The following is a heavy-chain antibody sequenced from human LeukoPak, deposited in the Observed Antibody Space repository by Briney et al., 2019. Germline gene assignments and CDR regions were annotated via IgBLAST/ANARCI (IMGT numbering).Heavy chain of an antibody. CDR3: ASGGHLDY. CDR2: INQDGSEK. J-gene: IGHJ4*02. CDR1: GITFSRFW. V-gene: IGHV3-7*03. D-gene: IGHD3-16*01. Sequence: GGSLRLSCAASGITFSRFWMSLVRQAPGKGLQWVANINQDGSEKHYVGSVKGRFTISRDNAENSLYLQMNSLRAEDTAVYYCASGGHLDYWGQGALVTVAS.